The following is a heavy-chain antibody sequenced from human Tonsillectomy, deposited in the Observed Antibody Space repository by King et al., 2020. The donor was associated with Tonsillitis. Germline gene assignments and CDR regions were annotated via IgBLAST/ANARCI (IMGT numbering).Heavy chain of an antibody. Sequence: YYWSWIRQPPGKGLEWIGYIYYSGSTYYNPSLKSRVTISVDTSKNQFSLKLSTVTAADTAVYYCARELDFTPQRLWFGELTKWGQGTLVTVSS. CDR2: IYYSGST. D-gene: IGHD3-10*01. J-gene: IGHJ4*02. CDR1: YY. CDR3: ARELDFTPQRLWFGELTK. V-gene: IGHV4-30-4*01.